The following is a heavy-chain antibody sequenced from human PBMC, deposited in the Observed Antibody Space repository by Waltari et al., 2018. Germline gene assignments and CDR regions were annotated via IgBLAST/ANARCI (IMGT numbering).Heavy chain of an antibody. CDR1: RGTFSSYA. J-gene: IGHJ3*02. CDR2: IIPKFGKA. V-gene: IGHV1-69*05. D-gene: IGHD6-19*01. CDR3: WRELLAVAGFNAFDM. Sequence: QVQLVQSGAEVKKPGSSVKVSCKASRGTFSSYAISWVRQAPGQGLEWMGWIIPKFGKANYAQEFQGRVTIATDESTSTAYMELSSLRSEDTAVYYCWRELLAVAGFNAFDMWGQGTMVTVSS.